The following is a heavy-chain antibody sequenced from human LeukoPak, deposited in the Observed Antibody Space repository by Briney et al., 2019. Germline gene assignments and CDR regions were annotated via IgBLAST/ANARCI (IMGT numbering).Heavy chain of an antibody. CDR2: ISSRSYT. CDR1: GFSFSIYS. CDR3: ASYGGCTSATLVDLL. Sequence: GGCLRLSCAASGFSFSIYSMNWVRQAPGKGLEWVSFISSRSYTDYADSVRGRFTISRDNAKNSLFLQMNSLRAEDTAVYYCASYGGCTSATLVDLLWGQGTLVTVSS. J-gene: IGHJ4*02. V-gene: IGHV3-21*01. D-gene: IGHD2/OR15-2a*01.